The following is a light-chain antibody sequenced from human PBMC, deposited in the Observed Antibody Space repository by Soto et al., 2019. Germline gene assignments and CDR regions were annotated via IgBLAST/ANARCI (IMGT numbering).Light chain of an antibody. CDR2: EDN. Sequence: NFMLNQPHSVSESPGKTVIISCTRSSGSIASNYVQWYQQRPGSSPTTVIYEDNQRPSGVPDRFSGSIDSSSNSASLTISGLKTEDEADYYCQSYDSSTVVFGGGTKLTVL. J-gene: IGLJ2*01. CDR3: QSYDSSTVV. CDR1: SGSIASNY. V-gene: IGLV6-57*01.